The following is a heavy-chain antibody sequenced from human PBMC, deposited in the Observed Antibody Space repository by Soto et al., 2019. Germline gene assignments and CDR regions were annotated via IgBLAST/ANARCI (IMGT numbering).Heavy chain of an antibody. CDR1: GYTFSSYP. Sequence: ASVKVSCTASGYTFSSYPIYWVRQAPGQSLEWMGWINTGNGYTKYSQKFQARVTISRDTSASTVYLQLSSLRSADTAVYYCARDRGGYCAGGSCSEAWFDPWGQGTLVTVSS. D-gene: IGHD2-15*01. CDR3: ARDRGGYCAGGSCSEAWFDP. CDR2: INTGNGYT. V-gene: IGHV1-3*04. J-gene: IGHJ5*02.